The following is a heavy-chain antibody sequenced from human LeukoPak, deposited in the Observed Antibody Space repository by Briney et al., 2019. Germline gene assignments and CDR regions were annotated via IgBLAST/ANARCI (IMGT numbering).Heavy chain of an antibody. CDR2: IWYDGSNK. CDR3: AKVQGSGSYYSYYYYYYMDV. J-gene: IGHJ6*03. V-gene: IGHV3-33*06. D-gene: IGHD3-10*01. CDR1: GFTFSSYG. Sequence: GGSLRLSCAASGFTFSSYGMHWVRQAPGKGPEWVAVIWYDGSNKYYADSVKGRFTISRDNSKNTLYLQMNSLRAEDTAVYYCAKVQGSGSYYSYYYYYYMDVWGKGTTVTVSS.